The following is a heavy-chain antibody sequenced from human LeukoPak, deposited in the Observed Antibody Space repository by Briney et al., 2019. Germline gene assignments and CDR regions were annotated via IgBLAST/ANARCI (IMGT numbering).Heavy chain of an antibody. D-gene: IGHD3-22*01. V-gene: IGHV4-39*01. CDR3: ASHGYYYDSSGYYLGAFDI. J-gene: IGHJ3*02. Sequence: SQTMSLTCPVYAGSISSSSYYCGWIRQPPVKGLEWIGSIYYSRGTYNNPSLKSRVTISVDTSNNQFSLKLSSVTAADTAVYYCASHGYYYDSSGYYLGAFDIWGQGTMVTVSS. CDR1: AGSISSSSYY. CDR2: IYYSRGT.